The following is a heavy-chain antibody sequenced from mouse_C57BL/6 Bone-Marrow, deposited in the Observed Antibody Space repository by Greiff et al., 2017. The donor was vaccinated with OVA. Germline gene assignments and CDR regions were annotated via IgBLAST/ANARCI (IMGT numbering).Heavy chain of an antibody. Sequence: VQLQQSGTVLARPGASVKMSCKTSGYTFTSYWMHWVKQRPGQGLEWIGAIYPGNSDTSYNQKFKGKAKLTAVTSASTAYMELSSLTNEDSAVDYCTRRIYDGYWAWFAYWGQGTLVTVSA. V-gene: IGHV1-5*01. CDR3: TRRIYDGYWAWFAY. J-gene: IGHJ3*01. CDR1: GYTFTSYW. CDR2: IYPGNSDT. D-gene: IGHD2-3*01.